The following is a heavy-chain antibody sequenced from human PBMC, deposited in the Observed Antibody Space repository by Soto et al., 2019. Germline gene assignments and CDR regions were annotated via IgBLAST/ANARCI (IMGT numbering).Heavy chain of an antibody. CDR3: ARGRYGGY. CDR2: ISAHHGNT. V-gene: IGHV1-18*01. Sequence: QVHLVQSGAEVKKPGASVKVSCQASGYAFTTYGITWVRQAPGQGLEWMGWISAHHGNTNYAQKLQGRVTVTRDTTTSTAYMELMGLRSDDTAVYHCARGRYGGYWGQGALVTVSS. CDR1: GYAFTTYG. D-gene: IGHD3-10*01. J-gene: IGHJ4*02.